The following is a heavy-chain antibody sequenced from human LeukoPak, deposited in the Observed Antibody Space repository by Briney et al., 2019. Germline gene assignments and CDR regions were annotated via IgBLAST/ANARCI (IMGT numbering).Heavy chain of an antibody. CDR1: GYTFTTYG. D-gene: IGHD3-10*01. CDR3: ARDPPTIYGSGSHIDY. J-gene: IGHJ4*02. Sequence: GASVKVSCKASGYTFTTYGITWVRQAPGQGLEWMGWISGYNGNTIYAQKLQGRVTMTTDTSTSTAYMGLRSLRSDDTAVYYCARDPPTIYGSGSHIDYWGQGTLVTVSS. CDR2: ISGYNGNT. V-gene: IGHV1-18*01.